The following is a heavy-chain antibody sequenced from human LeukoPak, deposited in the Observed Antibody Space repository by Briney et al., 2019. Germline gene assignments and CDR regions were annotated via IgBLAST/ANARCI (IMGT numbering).Heavy chain of an antibody. CDR1: GFTFTNYD. CDR3: VKEGEWELLLDD. CDR2: IQYDGSEK. J-gene: IGHJ4*02. Sequence: GGSLRLSCGASGFTFTNYDMHWVRQAPGKGLEWVAFIQYDGSEKYYADSVKGRFTISRDNSKNTLFLQMNSLRVEDTAVYFCVKEGEWELLLDDWGQGTLVTVSS. V-gene: IGHV3-30*02. D-gene: IGHD1-26*01.